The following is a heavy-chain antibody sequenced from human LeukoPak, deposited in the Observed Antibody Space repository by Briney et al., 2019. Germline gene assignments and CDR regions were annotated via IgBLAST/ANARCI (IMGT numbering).Heavy chain of an antibody. CDR1: EFPLSSYS. Sequence: GGSLRLSCAASEFPLSSYSMNWVRQAPGKGLEWVSSISSSSTYIYYADSVKGRFTISRDNAKNSLYLQMNSLRAEDTAVYYCASNYYDSGSYRYYFDYWGQGTLVTVSS. CDR2: ISSSSTYI. V-gene: IGHV3-21*06. J-gene: IGHJ4*02. D-gene: IGHD3-10*01. CDR3: ASNYYDSGSYRYYFDY.